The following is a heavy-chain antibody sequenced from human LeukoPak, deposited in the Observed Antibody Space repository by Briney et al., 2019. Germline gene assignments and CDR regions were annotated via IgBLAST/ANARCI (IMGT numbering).Heavy chain of an antibody. CDR2: INHSGST. D-gene: IGHD3-3*01. V-gene: IGHV4-34*01. CDR1: GGSFSGYY. CDR3: ARSAPYYDFWSGYYANDAFDI. J-gene: IGHJ3*02. Sequence: SETLSLTCAVYGGSFSGYYWSWIRQPPGKGLEWIGEINHSGSTNYNPSLKSRVTISVDTSKNQFSLKLSSVTAAGTAVYYCARSAPYYDFWSGYYANDAFDIWGQGTMVTVSS.